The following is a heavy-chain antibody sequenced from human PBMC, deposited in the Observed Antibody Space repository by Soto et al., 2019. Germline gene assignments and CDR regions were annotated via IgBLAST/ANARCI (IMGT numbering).Heavy chain of an antibody. CDR2: ISAYNGNT. CDR1: GYTFTSYG. J-gene: IGHJ4*02. CDR3: ARDHCSSTSCYSAVDY. D-gene: IGHD2-2*02. Sequence: ASVKVSCKXSGYTFTSYGISWVRQDPGQGLEWMGWISAYNGNTNYAQKLQGRATMTTDTSTSTAYMELRSLRSDDTAMYYCARDHCSSTSCYSAVDYWGQGTLVTVSS. V-gene: IGHV1-18*04.